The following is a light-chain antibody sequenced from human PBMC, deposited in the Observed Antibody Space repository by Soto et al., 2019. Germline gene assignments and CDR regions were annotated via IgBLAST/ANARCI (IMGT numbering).Light chain of an antibody. CDR2: DAS. Sequence: DIQMTQSPSTLSASVGDRVTITCRASQCISSSLAWYRQKPGKAPKLLIYDASNLESGVPSIFSGSGSGTEFTLTISSLPPDDFATYYCQQYSTYSTFGQGTKVDIK. J-gene: IGKJ1*01. V-gene: IGKV1-5*01. CDR1: QCISSS. CDR3: QQYSTYST.